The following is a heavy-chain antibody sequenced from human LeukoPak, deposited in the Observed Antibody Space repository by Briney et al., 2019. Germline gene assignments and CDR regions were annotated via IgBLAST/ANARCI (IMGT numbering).Heavy chain of an antibody. J-gene: IGHJ6*03. CDR2: ISGSGGNT. CDR3: AKALRASHRPVYSYYYMDV. V-gene: IGHV3-23*01. CDR1: EFTFNSYA. Sequence: GGSLRLSCAASEFTFNSYAVSWVRQAPGKGLEWVSPISGSGGNTYYADSVKGRFTISRDTSKNTVFLQMNILRADDTAVYYCAKALRASHRPVYSYYYMDVWGKGTTVTVSS.